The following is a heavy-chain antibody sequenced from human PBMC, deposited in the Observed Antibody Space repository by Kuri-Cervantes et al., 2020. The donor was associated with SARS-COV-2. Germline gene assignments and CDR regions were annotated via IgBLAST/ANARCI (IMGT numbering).Heavy chain of an antibody. D-gene: IGHD2-2*02. CDR2: IKQDGGET. V-gene: IGHV3-7*03. CDR3: ARDLGYCTNTNCYTRLDS. CDR1: GFTFSNAW. J-gene: IGHJ4*02. Sequence: GESLKISCEASGFTFSNAWMSWVRQAPGKGLEWVAHIKQDGGETYYVDSVKGRFSISRDDAKNSLFLQMNNLRAEDTAVYFCARDLGYCTNTNCYTRLDSRGQGTLVTVSS.